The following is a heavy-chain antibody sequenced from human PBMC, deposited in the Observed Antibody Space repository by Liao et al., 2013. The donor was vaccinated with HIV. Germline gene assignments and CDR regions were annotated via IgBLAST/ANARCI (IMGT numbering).Heavy chain of an antibody. V-gene: IGHV4-30-2*01. Sequence: QLQLQESGSGLVKPSQTLSLTCAVSGGSISSGGYSWNWIRQPPGKGLEWIGYIYHTGSTYYHPSLKRRVSISVDRSKNQFSLKLSSVTAADTAVYYCTRARTTRDYDFGSGDALYIWGRRTMVTVSS. CDR3: TRARTTRDYDFGSGDALYI. CDR1: GGSISSGGYS. J-gene: IGHJ3*02. CDR2: IYHTGST. D-gene: IGHD3-3*01.